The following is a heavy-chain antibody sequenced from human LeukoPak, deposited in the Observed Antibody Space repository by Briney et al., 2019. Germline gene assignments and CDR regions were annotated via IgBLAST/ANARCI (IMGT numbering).Heavy chain of an antibody. D-gene: IGHD3-3*01. V-gene: IGHV3-23*01. Sequence: PGGSLRLSCAASGFTFSSYAMSWVRQAPGKGLEWVSAISGSGGSTYYADSVKGRFTISRDNSKNTLYLQMNSLRAEDTAVYYCAKDSNDFWSGYSHVGCWGQGTLVTVSS. CDR3: AKDSNDFWSGYSHVGC. J-gene: IGHJ4*02. CDR1: GFTFSSYA. CDR2: ISGSGGST.